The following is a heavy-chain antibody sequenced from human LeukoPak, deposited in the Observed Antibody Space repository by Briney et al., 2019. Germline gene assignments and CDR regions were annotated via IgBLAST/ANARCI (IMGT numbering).Heavy chain of an antibody. V-gene: IGHV3-7*01. D-gene: IGHD5-24*01. CDR1: GFTFSSYW. CDR3: ARDGYNPLFDY. Sequence: GGSLRLSCAASGFTFSSYWMSWVRQAPGKGLEWVANIKQDGSEKYYVDSVKGRFTISRVNAKNSLYLQMNSLRAEDTAVYYCARDGYNPLFDYWGQGTLVTVSS. J-gene: IGHJ4*02. CDR2: IKQDGSEK.